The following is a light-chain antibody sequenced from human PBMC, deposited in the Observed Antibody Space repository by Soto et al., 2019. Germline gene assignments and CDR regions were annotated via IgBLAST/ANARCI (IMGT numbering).Light chain of an antibody. V-gene: IGKV3-11*01. Sequence: EIVLTQSPATLSLSPGERATLSCRASQSVSSYLAWYQQKPGQAPRLLIYDPSNEATGIPARFSGSGSGTDFTLTISNLEPEDFAVYYCQQRSNWPPAFGQGTKLEIK. CDR1: QSVSSY. CDR3: QQRSNWPPA. CDR2: DPS. J-gene: IGKJ2*01.